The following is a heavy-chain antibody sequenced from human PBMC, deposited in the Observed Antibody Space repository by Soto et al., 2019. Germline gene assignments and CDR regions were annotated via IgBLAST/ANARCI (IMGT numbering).Heavy chain of an antibody. V-gene: IGHV1-69*01. CDR2: LIPIFGAA. Sequence: QVQLVQSGAEVRKPGSSVKVSCKISGGTFINYVISWVRQAPGQGLEWMGGLIPIFGAANLAQKFQGRVTITADESTSTVNMELSSLTSEDTAVYYCARGRSSPNFDPWGQGTLVTVSS. CDR1: GGTFINYV. J-gene: IGHJ5*02. D-gene: IGHD6-6*01. CDR3: ARGRSSPNFDP.